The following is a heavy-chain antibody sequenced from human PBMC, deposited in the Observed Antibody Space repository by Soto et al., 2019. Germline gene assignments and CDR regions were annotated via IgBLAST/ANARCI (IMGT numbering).Heavy chain of an antibody. D-gene: IGHD5-18*01. J-gene: IGHJ4*02. CDR1: VFTFSSFA. CDR2: ISGSGDGT. Sequence: GGSLRLSCAASVFTFSSFALIWVRQAPGKGLEWVSAISGSGDGTDYADSVKGRFTISRDNSKNTLYLQMNSLRAEDTAVYYCAGPGYSSQDYWGQGALVTVSS. V-gene: IGHV3-23*01. CDR3: AGPGYSSQDY.